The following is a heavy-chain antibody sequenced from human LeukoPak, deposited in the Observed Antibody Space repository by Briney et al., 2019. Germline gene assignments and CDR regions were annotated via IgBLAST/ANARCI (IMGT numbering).Heavy chain of an antibody. CDR3: ARGGYYYI. CDR2: IYYSGST. CDR1: GGSISSYY. D-gene: IGHD3-22*01. J-gene: IGHJ4*02. Sequence: SETLSLTSTVSGGSISSYYWSWIRQPPGKGLEWIGYIYYSGSTNYNPSLKSRVTISVDTSKNQFSLKLSSVTAADTAVYYCARGGYYYIWGQGTLVTVSS. V-gene: IGHV4-59*01.